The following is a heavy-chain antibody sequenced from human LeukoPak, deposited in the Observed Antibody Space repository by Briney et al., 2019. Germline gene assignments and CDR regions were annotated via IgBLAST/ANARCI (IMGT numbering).Heavy chain of an antibody. CDR1: GFTFNRYW. V-gene: IGHV3-7*01. Sequence: GGSLRLSCAASGFTFNRYWMSWVRQAPGKELQWVANIKQDGSAKYYVDSVKGRFTISRDNAKNSLSLQMNSLRADDTAVYYCARGQIYYDGSGFDYWGQGTLVTVSS. CDR3: ARGQIYYDGSGFDY. J-gene: IGHJ4*02. D-gene: IGHD3-22*01. CDR2: IKQDGSAK.